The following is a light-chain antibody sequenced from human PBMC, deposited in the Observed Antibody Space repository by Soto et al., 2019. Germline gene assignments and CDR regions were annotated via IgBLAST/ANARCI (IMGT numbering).Light chain of an antibody. Sequence: EIVLTQSPGTLSLSPGERATLSCRASQSVSITYLAWYQQKPGQAPRLLLYDASSRATGIPDRFSGSGSGTDFTLTISRLEPEDSAVYYCQQYGGSPQYTFGQGTKLEIK. CDR1: QSVSITY. CDR2: DAS. V-gene: IGKV3-20*01. CDR3: QQYGGSPQYT. J-gene: IGKJ2*01.